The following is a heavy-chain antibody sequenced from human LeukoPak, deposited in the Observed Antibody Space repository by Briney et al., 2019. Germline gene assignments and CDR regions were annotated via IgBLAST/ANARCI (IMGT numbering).Heavy chain of an antibody. V-gene: IGHV1-8*01. CDR1: GYTFTSYD. J-gene: IGHJ5*02. CDR2: INPNSGNT. Sequence: ASVKVSCKASGYTFTSYDINWVRQATGQGLEWMGWINPNSGNTGYAQKFQGRVTMTSNTSISAAYMELSSLRSEDTAVYYCARAEAGWFDPWGQGTLVTVSS. CDR3: ARAEAGWFDP. D-gene: IGHD6-19*01.